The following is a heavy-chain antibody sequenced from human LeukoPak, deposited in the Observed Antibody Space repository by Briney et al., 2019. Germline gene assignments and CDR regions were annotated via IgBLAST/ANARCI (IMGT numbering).Heavy chain of an antibody. Sequence: PGGSLRLSCAASGFTVSSNYMSLVRQAPGKGLEWVSVIYSGGSTYYADSVKGRFTISRDNSKNTLYLQMNSLRAEDTAVYYCASPYYDFWSGSQLDAFDIWGQGTMVTVSS. CDR1: GFTVSSNY. J-gene: IGHJ3*02. CDR2: IYSGGST. D-gene: IGHD3-3*01. V-gene: IGHV3-66*01. CDR3: ASPYYDFWSGSQLDAFDI.